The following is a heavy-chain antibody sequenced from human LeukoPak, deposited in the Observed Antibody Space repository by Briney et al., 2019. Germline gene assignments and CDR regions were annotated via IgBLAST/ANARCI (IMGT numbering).Heavy chain of an antibody. D-gene: IGHD3-22*01. Sequence: GGSLRLSCSGSGLPFAMPWVRQAPGKGLGWVSSVSGSGGSTSYPEPVQGRFSISRGNPKNTLYLQMDSLRAEDTAGYYCAKGDSGAYHSIAFGTFDSWGQGTLVTVAP. V-gene: IGHV3-23*01. CDR1: GLPFA. J-gene: IGHJ4*02. CDR3: AKGDSGAYHSIAFGTFDS. CDR2: VSGSGGST.